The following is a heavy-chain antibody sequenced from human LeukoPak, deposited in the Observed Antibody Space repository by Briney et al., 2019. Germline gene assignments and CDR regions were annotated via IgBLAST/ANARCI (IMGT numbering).Heavy chain of an antibody. CDR1: GYTFTSYG. J-gene: IGHJ5*02. Sequence: GASVKVSCKASGYTFTSYGISWVRQAPGQGLEWMGWISAYNGNTNYAQKLQGRVTMTTDTSTSTAYMELRSLRSDDTAVYYCARDRYYYGSGSQTNWFDPWGQGTLVTVSS. D-gene: IGHD3-10*01. V-gene: IGHV1-18*01. CDR3: ARDRYYYGSGSQTNWFDP. CDR2: ISAYNGNT.